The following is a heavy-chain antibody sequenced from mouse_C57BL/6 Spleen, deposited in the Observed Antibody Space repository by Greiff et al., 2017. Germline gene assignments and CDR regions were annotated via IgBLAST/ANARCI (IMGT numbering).Heavy chain of an antibody. CDR3: AGGLRRIFAD. V-gene: IGHV1-55*01. CDR2: IYPGSGST. J-gene: IGHJ3*01. D-gene: IGHD2-4*01. Sequence: QVQLQQPGAELVKPGASVKMSCKASGYTFTSYWITWVKQRPGQGLEWIGDIYPGSGSTNYNEKFKSKATLTVDTSSSTAYMQLSSLTSEDAAVYYCAGGLRRIFADWGQGTLVTVSA. CDR1: GYTFTSYW.